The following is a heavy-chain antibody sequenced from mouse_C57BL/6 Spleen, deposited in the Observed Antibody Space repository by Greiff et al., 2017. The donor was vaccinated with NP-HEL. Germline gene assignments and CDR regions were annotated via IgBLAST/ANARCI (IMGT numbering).Heavy chain of an antibody. CDR1: GYTFTSYW. J-gene: IGHJ2*01. CDR2: IDPSDSET. V-gene: IGHV1-52*01. D-gene: IGHD2-4*01. CDR3: ARRGIYDYDDDFDD. Sequence: QVQLQQPGAELVRPGSSVKLSCKASGYTFTSYWMHWVKQRPIQGLEWIGNIDPSDSETHYNQKFKDKATLTVDKSSSTAYMQLSSLTSEDSAVYYCARRGIYDYDDDFDDWGQGTTLTVSS.